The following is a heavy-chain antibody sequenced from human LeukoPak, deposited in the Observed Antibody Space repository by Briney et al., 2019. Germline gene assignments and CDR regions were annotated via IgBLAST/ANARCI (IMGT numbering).Heavy chain of an antibody. J-gene: IGHJ4*02. Sequence: GGSLRLSCAASGFTFSSYWMHWVRQAPGKGLVWVSRINTDGSSTSYADSVKGRFTISRDNSKNTLYLQMNSLRAEDTAVYYCARDLAAAAGTPDYWGQGTLVTVSS. D-gene: IGHD6-13*01. V-gene: IGHV3-74*01. CDR1: GFTFSSYW. CDR2: INTDGSST. CDR3: ARDLAAAAGTPDY.